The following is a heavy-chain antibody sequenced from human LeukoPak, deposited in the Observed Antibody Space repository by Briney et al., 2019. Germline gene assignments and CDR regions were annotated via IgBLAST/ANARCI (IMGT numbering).Heavy chain of an antibody. D-gene: IGHD2-15*01. CDR3: ARTRGALGYCSGGSCYSNWFDP. CDR1: GGSMSRYY. V-gene: IGHV4-59*08. CDR2: IYYSGST. Sequence: SETLSLTCTVSGGSMSRYYWSWMRQTPGKGLEYIGYIYYSGSTNYNPSLKSRVIISVHTSKNQFSLKLSSVTAADTAVYYCARTRGALGYCSGGSCYSNWFDPWGQGTLVTVSS. J-gene: IGHJ5*02.